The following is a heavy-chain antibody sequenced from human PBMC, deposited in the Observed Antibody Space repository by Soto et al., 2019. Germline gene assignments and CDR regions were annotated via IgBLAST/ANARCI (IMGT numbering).Heavy chain of an antibody. CDR2: INPSGCST. CDR3: ARPAGRLANWFDP. Sequence: QVQLVQSGVEVKKPGASVKVSCKASGYTFTDYRMIWVRQAPGQGLEWMGIINPSGCSTNYAPNFQGRVTLTRDSFTSTVYMELSNLRSEDTAVYYCARPAGRLANWFDPWGQGTLVTVSS. J-gene: IGHJ5*02. D-gene: IGHD6-6*01. V-gene: IGHV1-46*01. CDR1: GYTFTDYR.